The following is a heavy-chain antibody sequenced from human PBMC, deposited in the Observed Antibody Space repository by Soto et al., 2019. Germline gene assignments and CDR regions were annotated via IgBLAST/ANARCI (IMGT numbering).Heavy chain of an antibody. D-gene: IGHD3-16*01. CDR2: ISYSGST. CDR1: GDSLSSNVYY. V-gene: IGHV4-31*03. Sequence: QVQLQQSGPGLVKPSQTLSLTCTVSGDSLSSNVYYWSWIRQHPGKGLEWIGYISYSGSTYYNPSLNSRVTILVDTYKNQFSLMLSSVTDADTAVYYCARATYHLLYGMDVWGQGTTVTVSS. J-gene: IGHJ6*02. CDR3: ARATYHLLYGMDV.